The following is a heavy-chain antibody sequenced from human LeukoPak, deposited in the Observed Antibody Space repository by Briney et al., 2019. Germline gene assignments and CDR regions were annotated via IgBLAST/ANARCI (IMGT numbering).Heavy chain of an antibody. J-gene: IGHJ4*02. CDR2: IRYSGST. V-gene: IGHV4-59*01. D-gene: IGHD5-24*01. CDR1: GGSISSYY. Sequence: SETLSLTCTVSGGSISSYYWSWIRQPPGKGLGWIGYIRYSGSTNYNPSLKSRVTISVDTSKNQFSLKLSSVTAADTAVYYCARAGPRRDGYNVDYWGQGTLVTVSS. CDR3: ARAGPRRDGYNVDY.